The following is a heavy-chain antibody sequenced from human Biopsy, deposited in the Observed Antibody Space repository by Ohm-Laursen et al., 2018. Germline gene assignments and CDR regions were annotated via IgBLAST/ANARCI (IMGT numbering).Heavy chain of an antibody. CDR3: ARRPYTRDNWFDP. D-gene: IGHD2-2*01. V-gene: IGHV4-4*08. J-gene: IGHJ5*02. Sequence: PGTLSLTCNVSGGSLSLSYWSWIRQPPGKGLERIGYIYSSGGTDYNPSLKSRVTISLDTSKNQFSLTLTSVTVADTAIYYCARRPYTRDNWFDPWGQGTLVTVSS. CDR2: IYSSGGT. CDR1: GGSLSLSY.